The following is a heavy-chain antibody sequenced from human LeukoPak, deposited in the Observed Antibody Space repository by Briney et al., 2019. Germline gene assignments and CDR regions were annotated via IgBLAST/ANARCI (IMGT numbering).Heavy chain of an antibody. CDR2: IYHSGST. V-gene: IGHV4-4*02. D-gene: IGHD6-13*01. Sequence: SGTLSLTCVVSGGSISSYNWWSWVRQPPGKGLEWIGEIYHSGSTNYNPSLKSRVTISLDKSKNQFSLKLSSVTAADTAVYYCATTAAAGTRLAWFDPWGQGTLVTVSS. CDR3: ATTAAAGTRLAWFDP. J-gene: IGHJ5*02. CDR1: GGSISSYNW.